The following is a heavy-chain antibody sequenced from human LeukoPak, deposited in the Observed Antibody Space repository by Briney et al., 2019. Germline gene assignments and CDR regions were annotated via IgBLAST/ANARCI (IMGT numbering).Heavy chain of an antibody. CDR3: ATKYCSGGSCYHYWYFDL. CDR1: GFTFSSYE. V-gene: IGHV3-48*03. Sequence: GGSLRLSCAASGFTFSSYEMNWVRQAPGKGLEWVSYISSSGSPIYYADSVKGRFTVSRDNAKNSLYLQMNSLRAEDTAVYYCATKYCSGGSCYHYWYFDLWGRGTLVTVSS. CDR2: ISSSGSPI. J-gene: IGHJ2*01. D-gene: IGHD2-15*01.